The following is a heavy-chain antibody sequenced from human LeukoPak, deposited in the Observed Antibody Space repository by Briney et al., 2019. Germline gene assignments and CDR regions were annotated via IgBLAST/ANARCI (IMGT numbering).Heavy chain of an antibody. CDR2: IYYSGST. CDR1: GGSISSYY. CDR3: ARGGNYGDYDGYFDY. D-gene: IGHD4-17*01. Sequence: PSETLSLTCTVSGGSISSYYWSWIRQPLGKGLEWIGYIYYSGSTNYNPSLRSRVTISVDTSKNQFSLKLSSVTAADTAVYYCARGGNYGDYDGYFDYWGQGTLVTVSS. V-gene: IGHV4-59*08. J-gene: IGHJ4*02.